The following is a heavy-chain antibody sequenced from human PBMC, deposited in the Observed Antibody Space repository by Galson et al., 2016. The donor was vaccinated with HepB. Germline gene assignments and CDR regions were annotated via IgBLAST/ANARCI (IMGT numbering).Heavy chain of an antibody. V-gene: IGHV4-30-2*01. CDR3: ARGSAFGGVDN. Sequence: TLSLTCAVSGGSISSGGFSWNWIRQPPGKGLQWIGYIYSSGSSYYNPSLKSRVTISADWSKNQFSLKLNSVTAADTAVYYCARGSAFGGVDNWGQGTLVTVSS. D-gene: IGHD3-16*01. J-gene: IGHJ4*02. CDR2: IYSSGSS. CDR1: GGSISSGGFS.